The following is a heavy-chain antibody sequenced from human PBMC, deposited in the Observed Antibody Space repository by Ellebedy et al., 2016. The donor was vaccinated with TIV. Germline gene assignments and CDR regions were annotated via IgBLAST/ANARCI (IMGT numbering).Heavy chain of an antibody. D-gene: IGHD6-25*01. CDR1: RFTFSSYA. J-gene: IGHJ3*01. Sequence: GGSLRLXXAASRFTFSSYAMSWVRQAPGKRLEWVSIISGSGDITYYADSVKGRFTISRDNSKNTVFLQMNSLRAEDTAVYYCAKDREYSSCYYMGDGAFDFWGQGTVVTVSS. CDR3: AKDREYSSCYYMGDGAFDF. V-gene: IGHV3-23*01. CDR2: ISGSGDIT.